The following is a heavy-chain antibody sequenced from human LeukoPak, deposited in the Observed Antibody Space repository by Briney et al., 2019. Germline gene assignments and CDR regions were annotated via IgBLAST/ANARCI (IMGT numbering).Heavy chain of an antibody. CDR2: INHSGST. J-gene: IGHJ4*02. D-gene: IGHD1-26*01. CDR3: ARLVGARAY. CDR1: GGSFSGYY. V-gene: IGHV4-34*01. Sequence: PSETLSLTCAVYGGSFSGYYWSWIRQPPGKGLEWIGEINHSGSTNYNPSLTSRVTISVDTSKNQFSLKLSSVTAADTAVYYCARLVGARAYWGQGTLVTVSS.